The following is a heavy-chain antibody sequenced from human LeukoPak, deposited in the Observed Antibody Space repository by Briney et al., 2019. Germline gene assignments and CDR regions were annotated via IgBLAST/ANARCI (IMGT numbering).Heavy chain of an antibody. CDR3: ARGYCTGTNCLVDY. J-gene: IGHJ4*02. CDR2: MYSGGST. V-gene: IGHV3-53*01. CDR1: DFTVSTNF. Sequence: GGSLRLSCAASDFTVSTNFMNWVRQAPGKGLEWVSIMYSGGSTYYADSVKGRFTISRDDSKNTVCLQMNSLRADDTAMYYCARGYCTGTNCLVDYWGQGTLVTVSS. D-gene: IGHD2-8*02.